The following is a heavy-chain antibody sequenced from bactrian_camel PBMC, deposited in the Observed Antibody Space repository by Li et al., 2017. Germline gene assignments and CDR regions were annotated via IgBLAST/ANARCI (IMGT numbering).Heavy chain of an antibody. V-gene: IGHV3S54*01. CDR2: IMVLGATT. Sequence: VQLVESGGGSVQAGGSLRLSCEVSGITEGTNFIGWFRQAPGEQREGVASIMVLGATTYYADSVKGRFTISQDNAKNMVYLQVNSLKAEDTAMYYCAAGWSFGVGTLLRRHVNYWGQGTQVTVS. CDR1: GITEGTNF. D-gene: IGHD3*01. J-gene: IGHJ4*01. CDR3: AAGWSFGVGTLLRRHVNY.